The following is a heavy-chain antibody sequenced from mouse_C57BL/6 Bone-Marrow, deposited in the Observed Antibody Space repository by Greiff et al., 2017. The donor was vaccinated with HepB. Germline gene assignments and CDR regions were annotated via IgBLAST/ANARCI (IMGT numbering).Heavy chain of an antibody. Sequence: VKLQESDAELVKPGASVKISCKVSGYTFTDHTIHWMKQRPEQGLEWIGYIYPRDGSTKYNEKFKGKATLTADKSSSTAYMQLNSLTSEDSAVYFCARKDLYYGYYFDYWGQGTTLTVSS. CDR3: ARKDLYYGYYFDY. J-gene: IGHJ2*01. CDR1: GYTFTDHT. CDR2: IYPRDGST. V-gene: IGHV1-78*01. D-gene: IGHD1-1*01.